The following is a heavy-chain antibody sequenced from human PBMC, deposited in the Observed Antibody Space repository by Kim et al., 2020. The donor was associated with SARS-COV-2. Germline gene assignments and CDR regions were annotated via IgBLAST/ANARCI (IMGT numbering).Heavy chain of an antibody. CDR1: GGTFSSYA. V-gene: IGHV1-69*06. CDR2: IIPIFGTA. D-gene: IGHD6-13*01. J-gene: IGHJ5*02. Sequence: SVKVSCKASGGTFSSYAISWVRQAPGQGLEWMGGIIPIFGTANYAQKFQGRVTITADKSTSTAYMELSSLRSEDTAVYYCASGYSSSWHGGNWFDPWGQGTLVTVSS. CDR3: ASGYSSSWHGGNWFDP.